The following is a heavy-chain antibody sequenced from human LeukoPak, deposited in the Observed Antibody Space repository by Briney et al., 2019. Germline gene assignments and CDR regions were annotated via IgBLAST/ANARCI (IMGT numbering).Heavy chain of an antibody. D-gene: IGHD2-15*01. CDR2: INPNSGGT. J-gene: IGHJ4*02. V-gene: IGHV1-2*02. CDR1: GYTFSDYY. CDR3: VRKSATRRTSEFDY. Sequence: ASVKVSCKASGYTFSDYYIHWVRQAPGQGLEWLGWINPNSGGTKYAQKFQGRVTMTRDTSITTAYMDQSSLGSDDTAVFYCVRKSATRRTSEFDYWGQGTPVTVSS.